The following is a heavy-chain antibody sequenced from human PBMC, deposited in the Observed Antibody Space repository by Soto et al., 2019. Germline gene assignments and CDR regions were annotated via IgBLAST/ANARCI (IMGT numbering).Heavy chain of an antibody. CDR2: IYWDEDK. J-gene: IGHJ4*02. Sequence: QITLKESGPTLVKPTQTLTLTCTFSGFSLSTSGVGVGWIRQPPGKALEWLGFIYWDEDKRYSPSLKSRLTITKDTSKSQVVLTMTNMAPVDTAIYYCAHVFTSLAPFDSWGQGTLVTVSA. D-gene: IGHD3-10*02. V-gene: IGHV2-5*02. CDR1: GFSLSTSGVG. CDR3: AHVFTSLAPFDS.